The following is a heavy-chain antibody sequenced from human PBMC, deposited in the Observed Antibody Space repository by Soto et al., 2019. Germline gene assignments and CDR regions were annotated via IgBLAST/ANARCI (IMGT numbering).Heavy chain of an antibody. CDR1: GFTFSSYA. CDR2: ISYDGSNK. D-gene: IGHD3-22*01. V-gene: IGHV3-30-3*01. J-gene: IGHJ4*02. Sequence: HPGGSLRLSCAASGFTFSSYAMHWVRQAPGKGLEWVAVISYDGSNKYYADSVKGRFTISRDNSKNTLYLQMNSLRAEDTAVYYCARVPSDYYDSSGHFDYWGQGTLVTVSS. CDR3: ARVPSDYYDSSGHFDY.